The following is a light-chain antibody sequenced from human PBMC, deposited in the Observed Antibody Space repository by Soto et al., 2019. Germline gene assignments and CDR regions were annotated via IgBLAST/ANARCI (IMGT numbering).Light chain of an antibody. Sequence: EIVLTQSPGTLSLSPGERATLSCRASQSISSYSAWYQQKPGQAPRLLIYGASSRATGIPDRFSGSGSGTDFSLTITRLEPADFAVYYCQQRRIWPLTFGGGTKVEIK. V-gene: IGKV3D-20*02. CDR3: QQRRIWPLT. CDR1: QSISSY. J-gene: IGKJ4*01. CDR2: GAS.